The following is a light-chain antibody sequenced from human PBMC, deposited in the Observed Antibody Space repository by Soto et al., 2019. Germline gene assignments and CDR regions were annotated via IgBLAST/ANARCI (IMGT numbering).Light chain of an antibody. CDR3: HQYDSSPLT. Sequence: EIVLTQSPGTLSLSPGERATLSCRASQSVSSSYLAWYQQKPGQAPRLLIYGASSRATGIPDRFSGIGSGTDFTLTISRLEPEDFAVYYCHQYDSSPLTCFGGTKVEIK. V-gene: IGKV3-20*01. J-gene: IGKJ4*01. CDR1: QSVSSSY. CDR2: GAS.